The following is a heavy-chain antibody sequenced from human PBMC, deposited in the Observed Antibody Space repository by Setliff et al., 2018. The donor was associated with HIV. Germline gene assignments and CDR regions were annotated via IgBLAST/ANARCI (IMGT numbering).Heavy chain of an antibody. Sequence: GASVKVSCKASGYTFINFGITWVRQAPGQGLEWVGYISGYNGNTKYAQNVQGRVTMTTDTSTSTAYMELSSLRSEDTAVYYCAREGKFRYYYYMDVWGKGTTVTVSS. CDR2: ISGYNGNT. J-gene: IGHJ6*03. D-gene: IGHD3-10*01. CDR1: GYTFINFG. CDR3: AREGKFRYYYYMDV. V-gene: IGHV1-18*04.